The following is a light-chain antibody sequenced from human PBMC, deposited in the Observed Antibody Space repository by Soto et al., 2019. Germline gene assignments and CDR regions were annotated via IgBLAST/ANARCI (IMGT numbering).Light chain of an antibody. CDR2: KAS. Sequence: DIQMTQSPSTLSASVGDRVTITCRASQSISSWLAWYQQKPGKAPKLLIYKASSLESGDPSRFSGSGSGTEFTLTISSLQPDDFATYLCQQYNSSPWTFGKGTKVEIK. CDR3: QQYNSSPWT. CDR1: QSISSW. V-gene: IGKV1-5*03. J-gene: IGKJ1*01.